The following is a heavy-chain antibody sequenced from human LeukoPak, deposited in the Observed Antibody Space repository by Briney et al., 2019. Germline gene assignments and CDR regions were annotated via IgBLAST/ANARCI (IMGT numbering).Heavy chain of an antibody. V-gene: IGHV4-59*12. Sequence: SETLSLTCTVSGGSISSYYWGWIRQPPGKRLEWIGYIYYSGSTDYNPSLNSRVTISVDTSKNQFSLKLSSVTAADTAVYYCARDSGTTGEVKFDPWGQGTLVTVSS. D-gene: IGHD3-10*01. CDR2: IYYSGST. J-gene: IGHJ5*02. CDR1: GGSISSYY. CDR3: ARDSGTTGEVKFDP.